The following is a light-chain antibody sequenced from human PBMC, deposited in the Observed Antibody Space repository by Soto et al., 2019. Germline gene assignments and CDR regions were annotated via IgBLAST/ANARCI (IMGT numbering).Light chain of an antibody. CDR1: QGISSA. V-gene: IGKV1-13*02. J-gene: IGKJ5*01. CDR2: DAS. Sequence: AIQLTQSPSSLSASVGDRVTITCRASQGISSALAWYQQKPGKAPILLIYDASSLESGVPSRFSGSGSGTDFTLTISSLQPEDFATYYCQQFNSYPRACGQGTRLEIK. CDR3: QQFNSYPRA.